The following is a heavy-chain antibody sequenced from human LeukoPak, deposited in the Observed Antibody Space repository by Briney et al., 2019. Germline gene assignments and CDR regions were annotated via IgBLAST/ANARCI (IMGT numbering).Heavy chain of an antibody. CDR2: IIPIFGTA. CDR1: GGTFSSYA. V-gene: IGHV1-69*13. Sequence: SVKVSCKGSGGTFSSYAIRWVRQAPGQELEWVGGIIPIFGTANYAQKFQGRVTITADESTSTAYMELSSLRSEDTAAYYCARDSYLGIAARYYFDYWGQCTLVTVSS. J-gene: IGHJ4*02. CDR3: ARDSYLGIAARYYFDY. D-gene: IGHD6-25*01.